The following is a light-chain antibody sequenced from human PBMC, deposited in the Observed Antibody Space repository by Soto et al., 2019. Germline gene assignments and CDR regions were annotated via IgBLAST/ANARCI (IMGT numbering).Light chain of an antibody. CDR3: AAWDDSLSGVV. Sequence: QSVLTQPPSASGTPGQRVTISCSGSSSNIGSNYVFWYQHLPGTAPKLLIYRNNQRPSGVPDRSSGSKSGTSSSLAISGLRSDDETDYYCAAWDDSLSGVVFGGGTKLTVL. CDR1: SSNIGSNY. CDR2: RNN. V-gene: IGLV1-47*01. J-gene: IGLJ2*01.